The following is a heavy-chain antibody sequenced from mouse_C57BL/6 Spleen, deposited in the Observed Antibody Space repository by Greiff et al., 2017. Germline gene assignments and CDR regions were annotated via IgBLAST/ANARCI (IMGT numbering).Heavy chain of an antibody. CDR2: IYPRDGST. Sequence: QVQLQQSGPELVQPGASVKLSCKASGYTFTSYDINWVKQRPGQGLEWIGWIYPRDGSTKYIEKLTGQAILTVDTSSSTAYMELQSLTSEDSAVYFYARARYSNNAMDYWGQGTSVTVSS. CDR1: GYTFTSYD. J-gene: IGHJ4*01. D-gene: IGHD2-5*01. V-gene: IGHV1-85*01. CDR3: ARARYSNNAMDY.